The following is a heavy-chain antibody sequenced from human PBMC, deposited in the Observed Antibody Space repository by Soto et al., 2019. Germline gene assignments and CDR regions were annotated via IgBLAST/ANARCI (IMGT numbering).Heavy chain of an antibody. CDR3: ARGTLGSGYDSDYFDY. Sequence: QVQLQESGPGLVKPSQTLSLTCTVSGGSISSGGYYWSWIRQHPGKGLEWIGYIYYSGSTYYNPSLKSRVTISVDTSKNQFSLKLSSVTAADTAVYYCARGTLGSGYDSDYFDYWGQGTLVTVSS. J-gene: IGHJ4*02. D-gene: IGHD5-12*01. CDR1: GGSISSGGYY. V-gene: IGHV4-31*03. CDR2: IYYSGST.